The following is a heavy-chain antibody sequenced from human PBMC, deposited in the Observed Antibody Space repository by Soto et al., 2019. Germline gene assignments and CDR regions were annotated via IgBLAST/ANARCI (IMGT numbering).Heavy chain of an antibody. Sequence: QVQLQESGPGLVKPSQTLSLTCTVSGGSISSGGYYWSWIRQHPGKGLEWIGYIYYSGSTYYNPCLKRRVTISVDTSKNQFSLNLSSVTAADTAVYYCARVVWCSGGSCRSLDPWGQGTLVTVSS. CDR2: IYYSGST. V-gene: IGHV4-31*03. CDR1: GGSISSGGYY. J-gene: IGHJ5*02. D-gene: IGHD2-15*01. CDR3: ARVVWCSGGSCRSLDP.